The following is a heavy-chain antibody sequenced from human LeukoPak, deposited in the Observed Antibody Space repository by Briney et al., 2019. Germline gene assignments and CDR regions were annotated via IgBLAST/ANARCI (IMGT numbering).Heavy chain of an antibody. Sequence: GGSLSFSCAASGFTFSSYAMHWVRKAPGKGLKGVAVISYDGSNKYYADSVKGRFTISRDNSKNTLYLQMKSLRAEDTAVYYCARDRPYYYGSVTYYFDYWGQGTLVTVSS. CDR1: GFTFSSYA. CDR2: ISYDGSNK. CDR3: ARDRPYYYGSVTYYFDY. D-gene: IGHD3-10*01. V-gene: IGHV3-30*04. J-gene: IGHJ4*02.